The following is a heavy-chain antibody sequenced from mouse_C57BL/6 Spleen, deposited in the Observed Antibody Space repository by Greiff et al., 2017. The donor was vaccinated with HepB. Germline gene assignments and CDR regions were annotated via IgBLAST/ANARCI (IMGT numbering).Heavy chain of an antibody. CDR2: IHPNSGST. D-gene: IGHD2-3*01. J-gene: IGHJ2*01. V-gene: IGHV1-64*01. CDR3: ARSPIYDGYYDYFDY. CDR1: GYTFTSYW. Sequence: VQLQQPGAELVKPGASVKLSCKASGYTFTSYWMHWVKQRPGQGLEWIGMIHPNSGSTNYNEKFKSKATLTVDKSSSTAYMQLSSLTSEDSAVYYCARSPIYDGYYDYFDYWGQGTTLTVSS.